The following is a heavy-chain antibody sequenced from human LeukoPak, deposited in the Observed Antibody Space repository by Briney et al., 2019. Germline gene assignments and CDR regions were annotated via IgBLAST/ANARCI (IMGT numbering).Heavy chain of an antibody. J-gene: IGHJ5*02. Sequence: SETLSLTCAVSGGSISSGGYSWSWSRQPPGKGLEWIGYIYNSGSTNYNPSLKSRLTISVDTSKNQFSLKLSSVTAADTAVYYCASHPGYDWFGPWGQGILVIVSS. CDR3: ASHPGYDWFGP. CDR1: GGSISSGGYS. D-gene: IGHD6-13*01. V-gene: IGHV4-61*08. CDR2: IYNSGST.